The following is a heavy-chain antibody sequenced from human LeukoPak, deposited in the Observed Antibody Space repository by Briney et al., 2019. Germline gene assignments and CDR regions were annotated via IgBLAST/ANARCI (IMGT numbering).Heavy chain of an antibody. CDR1: GGSFSGYY. CDR2: INHSGST. CDR3: ASRNYYDRSGYYPPVY. J-gene: IGHJ4*02. D-gene: IGHD3-22*01. Sequence: PSETLSLTCAVYGGSFSGYYWSWIRQPPGKGLEWIGEINHSGSTNYNPSLKSRVTISVDTSKNQFSLKLSSVTAADTAVYYCASRNYYDRSGYYPPVYWGQGTLVTVSS. V-gene: IGHV4-34*01.